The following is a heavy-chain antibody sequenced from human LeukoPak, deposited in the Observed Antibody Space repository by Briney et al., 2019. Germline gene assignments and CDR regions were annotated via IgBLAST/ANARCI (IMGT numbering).Heavy chain of an antibody. J-gene: IGHJ4*02. CDR1: GFTFSSYG. CDR2: ISSSGNTI. CDR3: ARDPRDYGKFDY. D-gene: IGHD4-17*01. V-gene: IGHV3-48*04. Sequence: TGGSLRLSCAASGFTFSSYGMHWVRQAPGKGLEWVSYISSSGNTIYYAASVKGRFTVSRDNAKNSLYLQMNSLRAEDTAVYYCARDPRDYGKFDYWGQGTLVTVSS.